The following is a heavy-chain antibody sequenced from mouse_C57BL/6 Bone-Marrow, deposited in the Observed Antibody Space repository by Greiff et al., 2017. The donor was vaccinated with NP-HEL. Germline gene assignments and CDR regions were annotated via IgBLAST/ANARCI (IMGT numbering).Heavy chain of an antibody. D-gene: IGHD1-1*01. Sequence: QVQLQQPGAELVMPGASVKLSCKASGYTFTSYWMHWVKQRPGQGLEWIGEIDPSDSYTTSNQKFKGKSTLTVDKSSSTAYMQLSSLTSEDSAVYYCAREFVTTVVARNYFDYWGQGTTLTVSS. CDR1: GYTFTSYW. CDR2: IDPSDSYT. CDR3: AREFVTTVVARNYFDY. J-gene: IGHJ2*01. V-gene: IGHV1-69*01.